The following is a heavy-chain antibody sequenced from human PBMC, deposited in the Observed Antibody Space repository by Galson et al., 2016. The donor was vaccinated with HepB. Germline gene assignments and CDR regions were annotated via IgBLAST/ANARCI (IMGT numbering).Heavy chain of an antibody. J-gene: IGHJ3*02. CDR1: GGSISTDNW. D-gene: IGHD6-13*01. V-gene: IGHV4-4*01. Sequence: ETLSLTCAVSGGSISTDNWWSWVRQPPGAGLEWIGQVYHGGGTHYHPSLKRRVTMSVDKSTNQFSLSLTSATAADTAIYSCARIGEYSSSWYTANDMWGRGTMVTVSS. CDR3: ARIGEYSSSWYTANDM. CDR2: VYHGGGT.